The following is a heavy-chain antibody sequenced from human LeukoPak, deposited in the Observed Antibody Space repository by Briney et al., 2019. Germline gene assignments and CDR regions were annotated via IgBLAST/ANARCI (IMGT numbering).Heavy chain of an antibody. CDR3: ASSLLYNWFDP. Sequence: GGSLRLSCAASGFTFSSYEMNWVRQAPGKGLEWVSYISSGGSTIYYADSVKGRFTISRDNAKNSLYLQMNSLRAEDTAVYYCASSLLYNWFDPWGQGTLVTVSS. J-gene: IGHJ5*02. D-gene: IGHD2-15*01. CDR1: GFTFSSYE. CDR2: ISSGGSTI. V-gene: IGHV3-48*03.